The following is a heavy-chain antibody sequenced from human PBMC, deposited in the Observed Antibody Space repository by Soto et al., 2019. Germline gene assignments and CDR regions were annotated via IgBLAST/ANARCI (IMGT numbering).Heavy chain of an antibody. D-gene: IGHD4-17*01. J-gene: IGHJ1*01. CDR1: GFTFSSYW. CDR2: INSDGSST. CDR3: ARGDRYGGAEYFQY. Sequence: EVQLVESGGDLVQPGGSLRLSCAASGFTFSSYWMHWVRQAPGKGLVWVSRINSDGSSTSYADSVKGRFTISRDNAKNTLDVQMNNLRAEDTAVYYCARGDRYGGAEYFQYWGQGTLVTVSS. V-gene: IGHV3-74*01.